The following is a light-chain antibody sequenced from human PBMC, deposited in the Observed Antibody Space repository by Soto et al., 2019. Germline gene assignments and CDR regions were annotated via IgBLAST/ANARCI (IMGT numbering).Light chain of an antibody. CDR3: QQYNSYPLT. V-gene: IGKV1-5*01. Sequence: DIQMTQSPSTLSASVGDRGTITCRASQSISSWLAWYQQKPGKAPKLLIYDASSLESGVPSRFSGSGSGTEFTLTISSLQHDDFTTYYLQQYNSYPLTFGQGTKVEIK. CDR1: QSISSW. CDR2: DAS. J-gene: IGKJ1*01.